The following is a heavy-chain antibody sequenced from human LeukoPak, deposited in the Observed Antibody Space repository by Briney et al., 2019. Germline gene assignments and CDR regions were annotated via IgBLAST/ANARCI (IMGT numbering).Heavy chain of an antibody. CDR1: GGSFSGYY. Sequence: SETLSLTCAVYGGSFSGYYWSWIRQPPGKRLEWIGEINHSGSTNYNPSLKSRVTISVDTSKNQFSLKLSSVTAADTAVYYCAREGRRLLTGYYKAPGAFDIWGQGTMVTVSS. CDR3: AREGRRLLTGYYKAPGAFDI. CDR2: INHSGST. J-gene: IGHJ3*02. D-gene: IGHD3-9*01. V-gene: IGHV4-34*01.